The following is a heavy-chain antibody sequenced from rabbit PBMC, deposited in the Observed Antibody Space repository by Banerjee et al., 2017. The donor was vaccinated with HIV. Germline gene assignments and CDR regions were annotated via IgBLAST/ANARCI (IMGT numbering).Heavy chain of an antibody. CDR3: ARDTGSSFSSYGMDL. CDR1: GFDVSDTNW. CDR2: IAGSSSGFT. Sequence: EESGGGLVQPEGSLTLTCTASGFDVSDTNWISWVRQAPGKGLEWISCIAGSSSGFTYSATWAKGRFTISKTSSTTVTLQMTSLTVADTATYFCARDTGSSFSSYGMDLWGPGTLVTVS. J-gene: IGHJ6*01. D-gene: IGHD8-1*01. V-gene: IGHV1S45*01.